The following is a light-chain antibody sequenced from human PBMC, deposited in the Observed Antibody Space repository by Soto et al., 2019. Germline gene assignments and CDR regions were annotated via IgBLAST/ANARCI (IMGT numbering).Light chain of an antibody. CDR1: QSVDSS. CDR2: DTS. V-gene: IGKV3-11*01. CDR3: QHRTL. J-gene: IGKJ4*01. Sequence: EIVLTQSPATLSLSPGERATLSCRASQSVDSSFAWYQQKAGQAPRLLIYDTSNRATGIAARFSGSGSGTDFTLTSSSLESEDFAVYYCQHRTLFGGVTKVEIK.